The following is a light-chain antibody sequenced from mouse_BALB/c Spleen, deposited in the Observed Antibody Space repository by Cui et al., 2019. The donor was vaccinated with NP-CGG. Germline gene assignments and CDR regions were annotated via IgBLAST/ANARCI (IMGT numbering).Light chain of an antibody. CDR2: GTN. J-gene: IGLJ1*01. V-gene: IGLV1*01. Sequence: HALVPQSSPLSTSPGETVTLTCRSSTGAVTTSNYANWVQEKPDHLFTGLIGGTNNRAPGVPARFSGSLIGDKAALTITGAQTEDEAIYFCALWYSNHWVFGGGTKLTVL. CDR3: ALWYSNHWV. CDR1: TGAVTTSNY.